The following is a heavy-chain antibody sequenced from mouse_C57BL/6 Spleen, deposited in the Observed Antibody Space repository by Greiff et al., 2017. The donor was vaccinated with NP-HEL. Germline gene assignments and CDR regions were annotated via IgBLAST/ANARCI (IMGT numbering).Heavy chain of an antibody. CDR2: IDPETGGT. D-gene: IGHD2-3*01. Sequence: VKLLESGAELVRPGASVTLSCKASGYTFTDYEMHWVKQTPVHGLEWIGAIDPETGGTAYNQKFKGKAILTADKSSSTAYMELRSLTSEDSAVYYCTRDDGYYFYYAMDYWGQGTSVTVSS. J-gene: IGHJ4*01. CDR1: GYTFTDYE. V-gene: IGHV1-15*01. CDR3: TRDDGYYFYYAMDY.